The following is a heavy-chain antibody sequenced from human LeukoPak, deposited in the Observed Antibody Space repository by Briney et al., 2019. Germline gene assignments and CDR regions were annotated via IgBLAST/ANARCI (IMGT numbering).Heavy chain of an antibody. V-gene: IGHV4-34*01. CDR2: INHSGGT. CDR3: AREIVVVVAATPYPDYYYYMDV. Sequence: SETLSLTCAVYGGSFSGYYWNWIRQPPGKGLEWIGAINHSGGTNYNPSLKSRVTISVDTSKNQFSLKLSSVTAADTAVYYCAREIVVVVAATPYPDYYYYMDVWGKGTTVTVSS. D-gene: IGHD2-15*01. J-gene: IGHJ6*03. CDR1: GGSFSGYY.